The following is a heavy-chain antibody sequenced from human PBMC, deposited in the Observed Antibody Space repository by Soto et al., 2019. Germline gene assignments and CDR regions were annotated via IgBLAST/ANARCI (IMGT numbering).Heavy chain of an antibody. CDR1: GGTFSSYA. CDR3: ARYSYGLSLFDY. J-gene: IGHJ4*02. CDR2: IIPIFGTA. V-gene: IGHV1-69*13. D-gene: IGHD5-18*01. Sequence: SVKVSCKASGGTFSSYAISWVRQAPGQGLEWMGGIIPIFGTANYAQKFQGRVTITADQSTSTAYMELSSLRSEDTAVYYCARYSYGLSLFDYWGQGTLVTVSS.